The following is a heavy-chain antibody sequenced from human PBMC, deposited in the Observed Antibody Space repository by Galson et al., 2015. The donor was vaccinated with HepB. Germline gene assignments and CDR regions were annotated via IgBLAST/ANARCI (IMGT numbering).Heavy chain of an antibody. CDR3: VRDGGGWYGGTDV. CDR1: GFAFTTYG. Sequence: SLRLSCAASGFAFTTYGMHWVRQAPGKGLEWVAVIWYDGSHKDYADSVKGRFTISRDNSKNTLFLQMKSLRAEDTAKYYCVRDGGGWYGGTDVWGKGTTVIVSS. V-gene: IGHV3-33*01. D-gene: IGHD6-19*01. J-gene: IGHJ6*04. CDR2: IWYDGSHK.